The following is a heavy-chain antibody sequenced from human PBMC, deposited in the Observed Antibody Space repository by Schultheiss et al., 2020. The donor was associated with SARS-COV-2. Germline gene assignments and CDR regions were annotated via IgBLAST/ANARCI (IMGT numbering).Heavy chain of an antibody. CDR3: ARGDSYGPGTMDV. V-gene: IGHV4-61*01. CDR1: GGSVSSGSYY. D-gene: IGHD5-18*01. Sequence: SETLSITCTVSGGSVSSGSYYWSWIRQPPGKGLEWIGEINHSGSTNYNPSLKSRVTISVDTSKNQFSLKLSSVTAADTAVYYCARGDSYGPGTMDVWGKGTTVTVSS. J-gene: IGHJ6*04. CDR2: INHSGST.